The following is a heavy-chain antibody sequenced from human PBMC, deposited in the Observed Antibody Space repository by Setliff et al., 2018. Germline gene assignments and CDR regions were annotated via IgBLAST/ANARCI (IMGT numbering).Heavy chain of an antibody. D-gene: IGHD3-10*01. Sequence: GGSLRLSCAASGLTFVNYWMHWVRQAPGKGLEWVANIKQDGSEKYYVDSVKGRFTISRDNTKNSLYLQMNSLRAEDTAVYYCARDPFGNPVFDPWGQGTLVTVSS. V-gene: IGHV3-7*01. J-gene: IGHJ5*02. CDR1: GLTFVNYW. CDR3: ARDPFGNPVFDP. CDR2: IKQDGSEK.